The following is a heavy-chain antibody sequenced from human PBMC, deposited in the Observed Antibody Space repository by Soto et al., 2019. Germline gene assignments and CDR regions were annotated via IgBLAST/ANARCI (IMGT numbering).Heavy chain of an antibody. CDR3: ARGIYYVSGSYYKGNWFDP. V-gene: IGHV4-34*01. D-gene: IGHD3-10*01. J-gene: IGHJ5*02. Sequence: SETLSLTCAVYGGSFRGYYCSWIRQPPGKGLEWIGEINHSGSTNYNPSLKSRVTISVDTSKNQFSLKLSSVTAADTAVYYCARGIYYVSGSYYKGNWFDPWGQGTLVTVSS. CDR1: GGSFRGYY. CDR2: INHSGST.